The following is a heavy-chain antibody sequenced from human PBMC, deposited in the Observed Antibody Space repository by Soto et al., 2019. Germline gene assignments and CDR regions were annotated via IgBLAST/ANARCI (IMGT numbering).Heavy chain of an antibody. V-gene: IGHV4-31*03. CDR1: GGSISSGGYY. Sequence: SETLSLTCTVSGGSISSGGYYWSWIRQHPGKGLEWIGYIYYSGSTYYNPSLKSRVTISVDTSKNQFSLKLSSVTAADTAVYYCAISEPYYDFWSGYYLAWFDPWGQGTLVTVSS. D-gene: IGHD3-3*01. CDR3: AISEPYYDFWSGYYLAWFDP. J-gene: IGHJ5*02. CDR2: IYYSGST.